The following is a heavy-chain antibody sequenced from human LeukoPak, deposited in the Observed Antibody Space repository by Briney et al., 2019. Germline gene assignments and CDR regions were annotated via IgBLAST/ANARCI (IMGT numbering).Heavy chain of an antibody. Sequence: SVKVSCKASGGTFSSYAISWVRQAPGQGREWMGGIIPIFGTANYAQKFQGRVTITADESTSTAYMELSSLRSEDTAVYYCASVDLITIFGVVTRYYLDYWGQGTLVTVSS. CDR2: IIPIFGTA. CDR1: GGTFSSYA. J-gene: IGHJ4*02. CDR3: ASVDLITIFGVVTRYYLDY. V-gene: IGHV1-69*13. D-gene: IGHD3-3*01.